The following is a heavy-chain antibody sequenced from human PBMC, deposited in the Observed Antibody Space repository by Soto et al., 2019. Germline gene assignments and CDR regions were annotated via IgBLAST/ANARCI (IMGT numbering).Heavy chain of an antibody. V-gene: IGHV4-59*01. CDR1: GGSISSYY. J-gene: IGHJ4*02. D-gene: IGHD3-10*01. CDR3: AGEPNGEYHFDY. CDR2: IYYSGST. Sequence: SETLSLTCTVSGGSISSYYWSWIRQPPGKGLEWIGYIYYSGSTNYNPSLKSRVTISVDTSKNQFSLKLSSVTAADTAVYYCAGEPNGEYHFDYWGQGTLVTVSS.